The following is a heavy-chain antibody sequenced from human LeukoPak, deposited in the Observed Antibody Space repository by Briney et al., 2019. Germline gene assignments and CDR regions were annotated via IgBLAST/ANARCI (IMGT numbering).Heavy chain of an antibody. CDR1: GFTFDDYA. Sequence: GGSLRLSCAASGFTFDDYAMHWVRQAPGKGLEWVSGISWNSGSIGYADSVKGRFTISRDNAKNSLYLQMTSLRAEDTALYYCAKDSIAVAGTFYDYWGQGTLVTVSS. V-gene: IGHV3-9*01. CDR3: AKDSIAVAGTFYDY. CDR2: ISWNSGSI. D-gene: IGHD6-19*01. J-gene: IGHJ4*02.